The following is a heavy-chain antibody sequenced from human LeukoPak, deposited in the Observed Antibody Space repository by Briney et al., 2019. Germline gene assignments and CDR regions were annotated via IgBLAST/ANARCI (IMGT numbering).Heavy chain of an antibody. D-gene: IGHD2-15*01. CDR2: IRYDGSNK. Sequence: PGGSLRLSCAASGFTFSSYGMHWVRQAPGKGLEWVAFIRYDGSNKYYADSVKGRFTISRDNSKNTLYLQMNSLRAEDTAVYYCAKEVVVVAATQHYYYYYGMDVWGQGTTVTVSS. V-gene: IGHV3-30*02. J-gene: IGHJ6*02. CDR3: AKEVVVVAATQHYYYYYGMDV. CDR1: GFTFSSYG.